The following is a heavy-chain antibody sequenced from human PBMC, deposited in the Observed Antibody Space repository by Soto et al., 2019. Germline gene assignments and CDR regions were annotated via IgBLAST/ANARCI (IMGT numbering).Heavy chain of an antibody. Sequence: QVQLVQSGAEVKKPGASVKVSCKVSGYTLTELSMHWVRQAPGKGLEWMGGFDPEDGETIYAQKFQGRVTXXEXTXXDTAYMELSSLRSEDTAVYYCATTPPSLTGTINDYWGQGTLVTVSS. CDR1: GYTLTELS. J-gene: IGHJ4*02. V-gene: IGHV1-24*01. CDR3: ATTPPSLTGTINDY. D-gene: IGHD1-20*01. CDR2: FDPEDGET.